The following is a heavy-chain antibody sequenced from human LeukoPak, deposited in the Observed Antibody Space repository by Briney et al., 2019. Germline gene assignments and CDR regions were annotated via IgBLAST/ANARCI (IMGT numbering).Heavy chain of an antibody. J-gene: IGHJ5*02. CDR2: IYHSGTT. D-gene: IGHD1-26*01. Sequence: PSETLSLTCTVSAYSISNGFVWGWIRQPPGKGLEWIVSIYHSGTTYYNPSLKSRVTMSVDTSKNQFSLRLSSVTAADTAVYYCTRLSHVAGAPKVSWFDPWGQGTLVTVSS. CDR3: TRLSHVAGAPKVSWFDP. CDR1: AYSISNGFV. V-gene: IGHV4-38-2*02.